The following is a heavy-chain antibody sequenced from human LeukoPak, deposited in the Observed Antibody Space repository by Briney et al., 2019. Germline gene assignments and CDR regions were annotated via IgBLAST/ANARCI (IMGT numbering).Heavy chain of an antibody. CDR1: GFTFSSYD. CDR3: ARGLGF. Sequence: GGSLRLSCAASGFTFSSYDMNWVRQAPGKGLEWLAYISTSSRTIYYADSVKGRFTISRDNAKNSLYLRMNTLRAEDTAVYYCARGLGFWGQGTLVTVSS. J-gene: IGHJ4*02. V-gene: IGHV3-48*01. D-gene: IGHD6-25*01. CDR2: ISTSSRTI.